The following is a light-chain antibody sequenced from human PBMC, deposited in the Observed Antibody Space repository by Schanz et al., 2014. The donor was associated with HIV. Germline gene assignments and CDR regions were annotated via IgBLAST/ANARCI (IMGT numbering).Light chain of an antibody. Sequence: SALTQPPSASGSPGQSVTISCTGTGSDVGAYDFVPWHQQHPGKAPKLMIYEVTKRPSGVPDRFSGSKSGNTASLTVSGLQAEDEADYYCAAWDDSLNGWVFGGGTKVTVL. J-gene: IGLJ3*02. CDR2: EVT. V-gene: IGLV2-8*01. CDR1: GSDVGAYDF. CDR3: AAWDDSLNGWV.